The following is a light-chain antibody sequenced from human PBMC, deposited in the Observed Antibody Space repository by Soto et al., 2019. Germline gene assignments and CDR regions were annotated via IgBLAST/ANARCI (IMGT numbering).Light chain of an antibody. Sequence: EIVMTQSPATLSVSPGERATLSCRASQTVSSKLAWYQQKGGQAPRLLIYGASTRATGVPARFSGSGSGTEFTLTISSLQSEDFAVYYCHQRQSWPRTFGQGTKVEIK. CDR2: GAS. J-gene: IGKJ1*01. CDR1: QTVSSK. V-gene: IGKV3-15*01. CDR3: HQRQSWPRT.